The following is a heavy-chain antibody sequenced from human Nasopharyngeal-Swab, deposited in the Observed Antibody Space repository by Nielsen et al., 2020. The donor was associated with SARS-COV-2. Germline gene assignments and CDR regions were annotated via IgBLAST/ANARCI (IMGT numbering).Heavy chain of an antibody. CDR1: GFTFSSYS. CDR2: ISSSSSYI. J-gene: IGHJ6*02. D-gene: IGHD2-21*02. CDR3: ARAGGAYCGGDCYHYYGMDV. Sequence: GESLKISCAASGFTFSSYSMNWVRQAPGKGLEWVSSISSSSSYIYYADSVKGRFTISRDNAKNSLYLQMNSLRAEDTAVYYCARAGGAYCGGDCYHYYGMDVWGQGTTVTVSS. V-gene: IGHV3-21*01.